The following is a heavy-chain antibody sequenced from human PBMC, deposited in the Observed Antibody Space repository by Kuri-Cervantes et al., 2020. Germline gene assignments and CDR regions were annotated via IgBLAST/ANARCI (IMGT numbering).Heavy chain of an antibody. CDR1: GFTFSSYA. J-gene: IGHJ3*02. CDR2: IWYDGSNK. Sequence: GESLKISCAASGFTFSSYAMSWVRQAPGKGLEWGAVIWYDGSNKNYAGTVKGRFTIPSDNSKNTLYLQMNSLKTEDTAVYYCTRVRFLEWLLWANAFDIWGQGTMVTVSS. D-gene: IGHD3-3*01. V-gene: IGHV3-33*08. CDR3: TRVRFLEWLLWANAFDI.